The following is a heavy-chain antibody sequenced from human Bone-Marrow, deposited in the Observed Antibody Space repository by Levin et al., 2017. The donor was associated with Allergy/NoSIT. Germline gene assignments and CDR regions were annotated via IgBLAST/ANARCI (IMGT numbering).Heavy chain of an antibody. V-gene: IGHV3-33*01. CDR3: ARRAPDYYYYGMDV. CDR2: IWYDGSNK. J-gene: IGHJ6*02. Sequence: PTGGSLRLSCAASGFTFSSYGMHWVRQAPGKGLEWVAVIWYDGSNKYYADSVKGRFTISRDNSKNTLYLQMNSLRAEDTAVYYCARRAPDYYYYGMDVWGQGTTVTVSS. CDR1: GFTFSSYG.